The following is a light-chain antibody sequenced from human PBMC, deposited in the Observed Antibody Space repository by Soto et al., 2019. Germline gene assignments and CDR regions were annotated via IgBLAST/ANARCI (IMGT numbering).Light chain of an antibody. J-gene: IGKJ1*01. Sequence: EIVLTQSPGTLSLSPGEKATLSCRASQSVGTFLAWYQQKPGLPPRLLIYSASTRLSGIPDRFSGGGSGTDFTLTISRLDPEDFAVYYCQQCYNSPRTFGQGTKVDI. CDR3: QQCYNSPRT. CDR1: QSVGTF. CDR2: SAS. V-gene: IGKV3-20*01.